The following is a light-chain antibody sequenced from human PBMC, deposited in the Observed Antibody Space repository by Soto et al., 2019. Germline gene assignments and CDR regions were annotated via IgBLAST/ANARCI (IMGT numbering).Light chain of an antibody. V-gene: IGKV1-27*01. Sequence: DIQMTQSPSSLSASVGDRVTINCRASQGISSYLAWYQQKPGKVPELLIYKASTLQSGVPSRFGGSGSGTDFTLTISSLQPEDVATYYCQKSDSAPLTFGGGTRVEI. J-gene: IGKJ4*01. CDR3: QKSDSAPLT. CDR1: QGISSY. CDR2: KAS.